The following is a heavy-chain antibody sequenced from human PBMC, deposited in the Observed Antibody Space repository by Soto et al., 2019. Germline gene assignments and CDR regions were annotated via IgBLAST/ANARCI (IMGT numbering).Heavy chain of an antibody. J-gene: IGHJ6*02. CDR2: TYYRSKWYN. D-gene: IGHD1-20*01. CDR1: GDSVSSNSAA. CDR3: ARESPYNWNLGYYYGMDV. V-gene: IGHV6-1*01. Sequence: SQTLSLSWASSGDSVSSNSAAWKWIRQSPSRGLEWLGRTYYRSKWYNDYAVSVKSRITINPDTSKNQFSLQLNSVTPEDTAVYYCARESPYNWNLGYYYGMDVWGQGTTVTVSS.